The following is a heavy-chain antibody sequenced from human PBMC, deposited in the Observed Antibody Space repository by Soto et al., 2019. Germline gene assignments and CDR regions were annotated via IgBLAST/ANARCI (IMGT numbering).Heavy chain of an antibody. V-gene: IGHV1-24*01. CDR1: GYILTELS. Sequence: ASVKVSCKVSGYILTELSMHWVRQAPGKGLEWMGGFDPEDGETIYAQKFQGRVTMTEDTSTDTAYMELSSLRSEDTAVYYCATSQAPSGKGGNFDYWGQGTLVTVPS. CDR3: ATSQAPSGKGGNFDY. CDR2: FDPEDGET. J-gene: IGHJ4*02. D-gene: IGHD6-13*01.